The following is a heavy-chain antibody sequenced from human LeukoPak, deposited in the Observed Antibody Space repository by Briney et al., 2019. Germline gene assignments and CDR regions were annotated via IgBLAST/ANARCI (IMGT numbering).Heavy chain of an antibody. CDR3: AREHYYGSGSYLWSDY. D-gene: IGHD3-10*01. CDR1: GYTFTSYG. CDR2: ISAYNGNT. Sequence: ASVKVSCKASGYTFTSYGISWVRQAPGQGLEWMGWISAYNGNTNYAQKLQGRVTMTTDTSTSTAYMELRSLRFDDRAVYYCAREHYYGSGSYLWSDYWGQGTLVTVSS. J-gene: IGHJ4*02. V-gene: IGHV1-18*01.